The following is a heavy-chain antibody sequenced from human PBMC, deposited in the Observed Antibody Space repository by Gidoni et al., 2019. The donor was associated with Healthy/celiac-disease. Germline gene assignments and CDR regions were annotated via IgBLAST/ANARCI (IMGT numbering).Heavy chain of an antibody. CDR1: GFTFSDYY. D-gene: IGHD3-22*01. CDR3: ARAGYYDSSVYYFGFGYFDY. Sequence: VQLVETGGGSVKPGGSLRVSCAAAGFTFSDYYVSWIRQAPGKGLEWVSYISSSGSTIYYADSVEGRFTISRDNAKNSLYLQMNSLRAEDTAVYYCARAGYYDSSVYYFGFGYFDYWGQGTLVTVSS. V-gene: IGHV3-11*01. CDR2: ISSSGSTI. J-gene: IGHJ4*02.